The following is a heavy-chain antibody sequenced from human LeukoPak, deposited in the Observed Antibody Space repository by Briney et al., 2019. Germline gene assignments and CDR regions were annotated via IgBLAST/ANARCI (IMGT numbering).Heavy chain of an antibody. CDR3: AHSDPYSYCPPYWYFDL. V-gene: IGHV2-5*02. CDR1: GCSRRTRGEG. D-gene: IGHD5-18*01. Sequence: GPTLVSAAQSGTLTGAFCGCSRRTRGEGVGWIGETQGKALERLKPIYWAHDKRYRPPLTRRLTIPKNTSNNQLVLTMTNLDPVDTATYYCAHSDPYSYCPPYWYFDLWPRGTLVPLSS. CDR2: IYWAHDK. J-gene: IGHJ2*01.